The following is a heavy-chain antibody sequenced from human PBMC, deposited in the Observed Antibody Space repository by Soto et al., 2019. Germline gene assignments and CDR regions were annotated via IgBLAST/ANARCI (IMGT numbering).Heavy chain of an antibody. D-gene: IGHD6-6*01. CDR1: GGSVSSGSFY. Sequence: PSETLSLTCTVSGGSVSSGSFYWSWIRQPPGKGLEWIGFIYNNRSFNYNPSLKSRVTISVDTSKHQFSLKLSSVTAADTAVYYCARAPLGYSSSHYFDLWGQGALVTVS. J-gene: IGHJ4*02. CDR2: IYNNRSF. V-gene: IGHV4-61*01. CDR3: ARAPLGYSSSHYFDL.